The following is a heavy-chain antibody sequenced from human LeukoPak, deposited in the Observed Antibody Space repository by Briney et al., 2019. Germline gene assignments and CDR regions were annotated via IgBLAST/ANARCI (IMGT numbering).Heavy chain of an antibody. D-gene: IGHD3-22*01. CDR1: GYTLTELS. V-gene: IGHV1-24*01. CDR2: FDPEDGET. Sequence: ASVKVSCKVSGYTLTELSMHWVRQAPGKGLEWMGGFDPEDGETIYAQKFQGRVTMTEDTSTDTAYMELSSLRSEDTAVYYCATNYYDSSGTYHYYYMDVWGKGTTVTVSS. J-gene: IGHJ6*03. CDR3: ATNYYDSSGTYHYYYMDV.